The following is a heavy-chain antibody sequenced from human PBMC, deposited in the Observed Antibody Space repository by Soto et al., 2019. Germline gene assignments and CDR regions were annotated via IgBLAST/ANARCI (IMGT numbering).Heavy chain of an antibody. CDR3: ARDWGSKYRSGPNYYYGMDV. D-gene: IGHD6-25*01. J-gene: IGHJ6*02. V-gene: IGHV1-18*01. CDR1: AYTFTSYG. Sequence: ASLKVSCKASAYTFTSYGISWVPWPPGQGLEWMGWISDYNGNTNHAQKLQRRVTMTTDTCTSTAYMELRSLRSDDTAVYYCARDWGSKYRSGPNYYYGMDVWGQGTTVTVS. CDR2: ISDYNGNT.